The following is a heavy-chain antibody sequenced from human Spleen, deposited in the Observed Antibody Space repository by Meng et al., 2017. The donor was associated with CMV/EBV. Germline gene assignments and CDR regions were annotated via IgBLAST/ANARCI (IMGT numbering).Heavy chain of an antibody. CDR3: AREGVHDYVWGSYRYNYFDY. J-gene: IGHJ4*02. CDR2: IRYDESNK. D-gene: IGHD3-16*02. CDR1: GFSFSSHG. Sequence: GGSLRLSCAASGFSFSSHGMHWVRQAPGKGLEWVAFIRYDESNKYYVDSVKGRFTISRDNAKNSLYLQMHSLRAEDTAVYYCAREGVHDYVWGSYRYNYFDYWGQGTLVTVSS. V-gene: IGHV3-30*02.